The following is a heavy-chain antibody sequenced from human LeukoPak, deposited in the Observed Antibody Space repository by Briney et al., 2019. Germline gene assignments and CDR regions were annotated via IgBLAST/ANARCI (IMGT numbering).Heavy chain of an antibody. Sequence: GAPVKVSCKASGYTFTSYYMHWVRQAPGQGLEWMGIINPSGGSTSYAQKFQGRVTMTRDTSTSTVYMELSSLRSEDTAVYYCARDAEDTMIVVSRQGYFDLWGRGTLVTVSS. J-gene: IGHJ2*01. CDR3: ARDAEDTMIVVSRQGYFDL. CDR2: INPSGGST. V-gene: IGHV1-46*01. D-gene: IGHD3-22*01. CDR1: GYTFTSYY.